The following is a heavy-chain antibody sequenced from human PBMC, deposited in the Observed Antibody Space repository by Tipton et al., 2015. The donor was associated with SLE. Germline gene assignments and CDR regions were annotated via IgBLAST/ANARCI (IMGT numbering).Heavy chain of an antibody. D-gene: IGHD6-6*01. V-gene: IGHV3-33*01. CDR2: IWYDGSNK. J-gene: IGHJ4*02. CDR1: GFTFSNYG. Sequence: RSLRLSCAASGFTFSNYGMHWVRQAPGKGLEWVAVIWYDGSNKHYADSVRGRFSISRDDSNSTLYLQLSSLRAEDTSVYYCARGGFAARPGVYFDYWGQGTQVTVSS. CDR3: ARGGFAARPGVYFDY.